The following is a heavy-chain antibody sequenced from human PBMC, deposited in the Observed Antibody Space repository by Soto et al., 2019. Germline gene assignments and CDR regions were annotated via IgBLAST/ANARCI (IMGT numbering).Heavy chain of an antibody. CDR2: IIPIFGTA. CDR3: ARDYYYDSMGAKLFLTRDDAFDI. Sequence: SVKVSCKASGGTFSSYAISWLRQAPGQGLEWMGGIIPIFGTANYAQKFQGRVTITADESTSTAYMELSSLRSEDTAAYYCARDYYYDSMGAKLFLTRDDAFDIWGQGTMVTVSS. J-gene: IGHJ3*02. D-gene: IGHD3-22*01. CDR1: GGTFSSYA. V-gene: IGHV1-69*13.